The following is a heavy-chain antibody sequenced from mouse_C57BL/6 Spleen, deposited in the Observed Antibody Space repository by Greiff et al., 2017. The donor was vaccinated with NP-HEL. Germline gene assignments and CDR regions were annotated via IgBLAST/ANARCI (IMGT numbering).Heavy chain of an antibody. CDR1: GFTFSNYG. D-gene: IGHD2-4*01. Sequence: EVQLVESGGGLVKPGGSLKLSCAASGFTFSNYGMHWVRQAPEKGLEWVAYISSGSGNIYYADTVKGRFTISRDNAKNTLFLQMPSLRSEDTAMCYYASQGDYVAFDYWGQGTTLTVSS. J-gene: IGHJ2*01. CDR3: ASQGDYVAFDY. CDR2: ISSGSGNI. V-gene: IGHV5-17*01.